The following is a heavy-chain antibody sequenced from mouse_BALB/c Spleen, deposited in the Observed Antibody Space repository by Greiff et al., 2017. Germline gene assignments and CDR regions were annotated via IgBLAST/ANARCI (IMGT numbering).Heavy chain of an antibody. CDR3: ARGVMKDAMDY. CDR1: GFTFSSFG. J-gene: IGHJ4*01. Sequence: DVMLVESGGGLVQPGGSRKLSCAASGFTFSSFGMHWVRQAPEKGLEWVAYISSGSSTIYYADTVKGRFTISRDNPKNTLFLQMTSLRSEDTAMYYCARGVMKDAMDYWGQGTSVTVSA. V-gene: IGHV5-17*02. CDR2: ISSGSSTI. D-gene: IGHD2-2*01.